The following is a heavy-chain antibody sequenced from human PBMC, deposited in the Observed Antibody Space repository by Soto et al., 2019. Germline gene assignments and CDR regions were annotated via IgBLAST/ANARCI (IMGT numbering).Heavy chain of an antibody. V-gene: IGHV3-23*01. Sequence: TGGSLRLSCAASGFTFSSYAMSWVRQAPGKGLEWVSAISGSGGSTYYADSVKGRFTISRDNSKNTLYLQMNSLRAEDTAVYYCAKDRLITVYYYYGMDVWGQGTTVTVSS. CDR1: GFTFSSYA. CDR2: ISGSGGST. J-gene: IGHJ6*02. CDR3: AKDRLITVYYYYGMDV. D-gene: IGHD3-22*01.